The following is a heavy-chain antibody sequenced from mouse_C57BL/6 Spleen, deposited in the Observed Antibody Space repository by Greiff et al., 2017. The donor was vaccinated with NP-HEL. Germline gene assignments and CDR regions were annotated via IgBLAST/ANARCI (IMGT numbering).Heavy chain of an antibody. CDR1: GFNIKDYY. J-gene: IGHJ4*01. CDR3: ARSEVFYAMDD. CDR2: IDPEDGET. V-gene: IGHV14-2*01. Sequence: EVQLQQSGAELVKPGASVKLSCTASGFNIKDYYMHWVKQRTEQGLEWIGRIDPEDGETKYALKFQGKATITADTSSNTAYLQLSSLTSEDTAVYYCARSEVFYAMDDWGQGTSVTVSS.